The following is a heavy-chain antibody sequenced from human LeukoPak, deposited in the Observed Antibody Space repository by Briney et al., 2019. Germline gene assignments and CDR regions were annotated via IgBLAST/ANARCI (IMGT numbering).Heavy chain of an antibody. V-gene: IGHV3-30*02. CDR1: GFAFSTYG. CDR3: AKVRIAAAGPTNLNYFDS. CDR2: VRFDGSNK. Sequence: PGGSLRLSCAASGFAFSTYGMHWVRQAPGRGLEWVAFVRFDGSNKYYADSVKGRFTISRDNSKNTLSLQMNSLRTEDTAVYYCAKVRIAAAGPTNLNYFDSWGQGTLVIVSS. J-gene: IGHJ4*02. D-gene: IGHD6-13*01.